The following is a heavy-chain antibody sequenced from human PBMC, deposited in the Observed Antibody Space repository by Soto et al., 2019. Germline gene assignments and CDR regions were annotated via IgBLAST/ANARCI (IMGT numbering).Heavy chain of an antibody. CDR2: ISGSGGST. D-gene: IGHD2-15*01. CDR1: GFTFSSYA. CDR3: AKDDIVVVVAAKSWEAY. V-gene: IGHV3-23*01. Sequence: GGSLRLSCAASGFTFSSYAMSWVRQAPGKGLEWVSAISGSGGSTYYADSVKGRFTISRDNSKNTLYLQMNSLRAEDTAVYYCAKDDIVVVVAAKSWEAYWGQGTLVTVSS. J-gene: IGHJ4*02.